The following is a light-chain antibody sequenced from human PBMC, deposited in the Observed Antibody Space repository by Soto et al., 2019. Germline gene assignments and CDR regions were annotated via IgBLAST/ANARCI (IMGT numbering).Light chain of an antibody. Sequence: EIVLTQSPGTLSLSPKEKATNSCRASQNVTSSYLAWFQQKTGQAPRLLIYGASNRATGISDRFSGSGSGTDFTLTISRLEPEDFAVYYCQQYVSSPRTFGQGTKVDIK. V-gene: IGKV3-20*01. J-gene: IGKJ1*01. CDR3: QQYVSSPRT. CDR1: QNVTSSY. CDR2: GAS.